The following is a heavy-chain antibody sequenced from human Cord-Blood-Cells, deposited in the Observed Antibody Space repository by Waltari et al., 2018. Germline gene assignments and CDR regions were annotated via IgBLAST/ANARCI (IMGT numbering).Heavy chain of an antibody. D-gene: IGHD3-3*01. J-gene: IGHJ4*02. Sequence: QVQLVQSGAEVKKPGASVKVSCKASGYTFTSYDINWVRQATGQGLEWMGWMNPNSGNTGYAQKFQGRVTITRNSSISTAYMELSSLGSEDAAVYYCARSPDFWSGYCLDYWGQGTLVTVSS. CDR3: ARSPDFWSGYCLDY. CDR1: GYTFTSYD. CDR2: MNPNSGNT. V-gene: IGHV1-8*03.